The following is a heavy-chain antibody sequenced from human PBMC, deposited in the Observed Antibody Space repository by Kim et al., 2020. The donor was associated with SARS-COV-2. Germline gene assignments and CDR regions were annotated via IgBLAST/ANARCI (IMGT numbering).Heavy chain of an antibody. D-gene: IGHD2-21*01. Sequence: GEFLKISCQDSGDTFTIYWIAWVRQMPGKGLEYMGMIYPADSDTRYSPSFQGQVTISADKSISTTYVQWSSLKASDTAMYYCARLGDVVDAFDMWGQGTLVTVYS. CDR3: ARLGDVVDAFDM. V-gene: IGHV5-51*01. CDR1: GDTFTIYW. J-gene: IGHJ3*02. CDR2: IYPADSDT.